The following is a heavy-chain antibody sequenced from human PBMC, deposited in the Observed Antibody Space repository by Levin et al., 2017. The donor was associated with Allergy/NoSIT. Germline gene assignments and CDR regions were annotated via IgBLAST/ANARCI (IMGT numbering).Heavy chain of an antibody. V-gene: IGHV3-20*01. Sequence: RGESLKISCAASGFTFDDYGMSWVRQAPGKGLEWVSGINWNGGSTGYADSVKGRLTISRDNAKNSLYLQMNSLRAEYTALYHCARHRFTMNMQDGCEIWGQGTMFRVSS. CDR3: ARHRFTMNMQDGCEI. CDR2: INWNGGST. D-gene: IGHD3-3*01. J-gene: IGHJ3*02. CDR1: GFTFDDYG.